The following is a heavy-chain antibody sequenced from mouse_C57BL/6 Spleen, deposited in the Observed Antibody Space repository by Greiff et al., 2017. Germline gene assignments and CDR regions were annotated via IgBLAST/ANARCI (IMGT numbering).Heavy chain of an antibody. CDR2: ISSGGSYT. CDR3: ARHYSYYAMDY. J-gene: IGHJ4*01. D-gene: IGHD2-12*01. Sequence: EVMLVESGGDLVKPGGSLKLSCAASGFTFSSYGLSWVRQTPDKRLEWVATISSGGSYTYYPDSVKGRFTISRDNAKNTLYLQMSSLKSEDTAMYYCARHYSYYAMDYWGQGTSVTVSS. V-gene: IGHV5-6*02. CDR1: GFTFSSYG.